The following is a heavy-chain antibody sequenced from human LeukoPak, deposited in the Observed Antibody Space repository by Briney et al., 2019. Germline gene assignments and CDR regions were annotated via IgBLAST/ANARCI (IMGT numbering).Heavy chain of an antibody. CDR2: INHSGST. V-gene: IGHV4-30-4*01. D-gene: IGHD2-15*01. CDR3: ARGYCSGGSCYRTNPIDY. J-gene: IGHJ4*02. Sequence: PSQTLSLACTVSGGSISSGDYYWSWIRQPPGKGLEWIGEINHSGSTNYNPSLKSRVTISVDTSKNQFSLKLSSVTAADTAVYYCARGYCSGGSCYRTNPIDYWGQGTLVTVSS. CDR1: GGSISSGDYY.